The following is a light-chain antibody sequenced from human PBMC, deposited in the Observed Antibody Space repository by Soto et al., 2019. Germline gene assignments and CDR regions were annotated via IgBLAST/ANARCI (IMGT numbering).Light chain of an antibody. CDR3: QQYGSSPPVT. J-gene: IGKJ3*01. CDR2: GAS. CDR1: QSVSSIY. Sequence: EIVLTQSPGTLSLSPGERATLSCRASQSVSSIYLAWYQQKPGQAPRLLIYGASSRATGIQDRFSGSGSGTDFTLTISRLEPEDFAVDYCQQYGSSPPVTFGPGTKVDIK. V-gene: IGKV3-20*01.